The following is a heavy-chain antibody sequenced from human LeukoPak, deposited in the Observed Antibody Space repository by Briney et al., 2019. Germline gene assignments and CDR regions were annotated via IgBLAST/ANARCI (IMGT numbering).Heavy chain of an antibody. D-gene: IGHD3-10*01. CDR2: INPNSGGT. J-gene: IGHJ3*02. CDR1: GYTFTGYY. CDR3: ARAPHYYGSGSLRPNDAFDI. Sequence: ASVKVSCKASGYTFTGYYMHWVRQAPGQGLEWMGWINPNSGGTNYAQKFQGRVTMTRDTSISTAYMELSRLRSDDTAVYYCARAPHYYGSGSLRPNDAFDIWGQGTMVTVSS. V-gene: IGHV1-2*02.